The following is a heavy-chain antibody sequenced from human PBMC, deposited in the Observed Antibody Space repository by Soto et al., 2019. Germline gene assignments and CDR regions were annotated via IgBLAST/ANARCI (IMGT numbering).Heavy chain of an antibody. CDR2: IYHSGST. CDR3: AILLRSTYGMDV. Sequence: QVQLQEWGPGLVKPSGTLSLTCAVSGGSISSSNWWTWVRQPPGKGLEWIGEIYHSGSTNYNPSRQSRVTRSVDKSKNQFSLKVTSVTAADTAVYYCAILLRSTYGMDVWGQGTTVTVSS. J-gene: IGHJ6*02. V-gene: IGHV4-4*02. D-gene: IGHD3-3*01. CDR1: GGSISSSNW.